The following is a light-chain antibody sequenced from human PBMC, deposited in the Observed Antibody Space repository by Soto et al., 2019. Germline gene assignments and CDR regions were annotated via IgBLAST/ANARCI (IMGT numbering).Light chain of an antibody. V-gene: IGLV1-44*01. Sequence: QSVLTQPPSVSGTPGQGVTISCSGSTSNIGENSVGWFQQLPGTAPKVVIYVTNKRPSGVSDRFSGSKSGTSAYLAISGLQSEDEADYYCAAWDGSLNGHVFGTGTKVTVL. J-gene: IGLJ1*01. CDR1: TSNIGENS. CDR3: AAWDGSLNGHV. CDR2: VTN.